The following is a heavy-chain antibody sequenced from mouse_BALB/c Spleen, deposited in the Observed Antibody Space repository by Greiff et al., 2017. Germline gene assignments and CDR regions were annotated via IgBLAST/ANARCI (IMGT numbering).Heavy chain of an antibody. J-gene: IGHJ2*01. CDR3: ARKGNIYYDYDGYYFDY. CDR2: ISTYYGDA. V-gene: IGHV1S137*01. CDR1: GYTFTDYA. Sequence: QVHVKQSGAELVRPGVSVKISCKGSGYTFTDYAMHWVKQSHAKSLEWIGVISTYYGDASYNQKFKGKATMTVDKSSSTAYMELARLTSEDSAIYYCARKGNIYYDYDGYYFDYWGQGTTLTVSS. D-gene: IGHD2-4*01.